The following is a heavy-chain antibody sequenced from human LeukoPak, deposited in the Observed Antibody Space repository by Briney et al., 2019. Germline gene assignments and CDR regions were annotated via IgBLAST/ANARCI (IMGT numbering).Heavy chain of an antibody. Sequence: SQTLSLTCAISGDSVSRNTAGWNWIRQSPSKSLERMGRTYSRSKWYNDYAVSVKSRITISPDTSKNQFSLQLNSVTPEDTAVYYCARVASGPVERDAVAGTFDYWGQGTLVTVSS. D-gene: IGHD6-19*01. CDR3: ARVASGPVERDAVAGTFDY. J-gene: IGHJ4*02. CDR1: GDSVSRNTAG. V-gene: IGHV6-1*01. CDR2: TYSRSKWYN.